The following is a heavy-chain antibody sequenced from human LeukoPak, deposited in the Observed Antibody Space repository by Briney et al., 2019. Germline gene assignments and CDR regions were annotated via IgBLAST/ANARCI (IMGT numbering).Heavy chain of an antibody. D-gene: IGHD3-22*01. CDR3: ASILNYYDSTLGGYFQH. J-gene: IGHJ1*01. CDR2: IYYSGST. V-gene: IGHV4-39*07. CDR1: GGSISSTSHF. Sequence: KSSETLSLTCTVSGGSISSTSHFWGWIRQPPGKGLEWIGSIYYSGSTYYNPSLKSRVTISVDTSKNQFSLKLSSVTAADTAVYYCASILNYYDSTLGGYFQHWGQGTLVTVSS.